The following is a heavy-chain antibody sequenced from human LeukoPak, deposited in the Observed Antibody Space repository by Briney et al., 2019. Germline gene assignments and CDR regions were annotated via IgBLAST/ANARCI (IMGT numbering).Heavy chain of an antibody. J-gene: IGHJ4*02. CDR1: GDSVSNGDYY. V-gene: IGHV4-61*03. D-gene: IGHD3-10*01. CDR3: ARSQNYYGSGDY. Sequence: SETLSLTCTVSGDSVSNGDYYWSWLRQPPGKALEWIGYIYYTGNTYYNPSLEGRVTISVDTSKNHFSVKLSSVTAADTAVYYCARSQNYYGSGDYWSQGTLVTVSS. CDR2: IYYTGNT.